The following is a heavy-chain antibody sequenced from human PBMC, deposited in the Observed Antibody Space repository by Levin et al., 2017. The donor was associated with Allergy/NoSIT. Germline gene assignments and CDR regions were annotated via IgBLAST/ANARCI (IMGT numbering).Heavy chain of an antibody. D-gene: IGHD3-10*01. J-gene: IGHJ4*02. Sequence: GGSLRLSCAASGFTFSSYGMHWVRQAPGKGLEWVAVISYDGSNKYYADSVKGRFTISRDNSKNTLYLQMNSLRAEDTAVYYCAKGRAWNYYGSGSYYGDVDYCGQGTLVTVSS. V-gene: IGHV3-30*18. CDR2: ISYDGSNK. CDR1: GFTFSSYG. CDR3: AKGRAWNYYGSGSYYGDVDY.